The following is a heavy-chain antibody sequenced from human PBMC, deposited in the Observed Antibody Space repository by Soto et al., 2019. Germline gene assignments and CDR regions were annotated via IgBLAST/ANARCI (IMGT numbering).Heavy chain of an antibody. Sequence: QVQLQQWGAGLLKPSETLSLTCAVYGGSFSGYFWSWIRQPPGKGLEWIGEINHSGSTNYNPSLKSRVPISVDTSKNQFSLNLSSVTAADTAVYYCARGGKQLSSYWGQGTLVTVSS. CDR2: INHSGST. J-gene: IGHJ4*02. D-gene: IGHD6-13*01. V-gene: IGHV4-34*01. CDR3: ARGGKQLSSY. CDR1: GGSFSGYF.